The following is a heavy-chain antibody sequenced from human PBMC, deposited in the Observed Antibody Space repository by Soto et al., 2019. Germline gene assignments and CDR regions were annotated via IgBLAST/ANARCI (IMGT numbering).Heavy chain of an antibody. CDR2: ISGSGGST. Sequence: EVQLLESGGGLVQPGGSLRLSCAASGFTFSSYAMSWVRQAPGKGLEWVSAISGSGGSTYYADSVKGRFTISRDNSKNTLYLQMNSLRAEDTAVYYCAKDLRGSSGYYYAPLGGYWGQGTLVTVSS. V-gene: IGHV3-23*01. J-gene: IGHJ4*02. CDR1: GFTFSSYA. CDR3: AKDLRGSSGYYYAPLGGY. D-gene: IGHD3-22*01.